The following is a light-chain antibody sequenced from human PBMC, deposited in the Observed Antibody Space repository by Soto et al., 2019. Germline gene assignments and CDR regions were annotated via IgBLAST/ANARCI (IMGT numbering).Light chain of an antibody. CDR3: QQSFRTPIT. CDR2: AAS. Sequence: DIQMTQSPSSLSASVGDRVTITCRASQSISSSLNWYQQKPGNVPKLLIFAASSLQCGVPSRFRGSGSGTEFTLTISSLQVEDFATYYCQQSFRTPITFGQGTRLEIK. J-gene: IGKJ5*01. CDR1: QSISSS. V-gene: IGKV1-39*01.